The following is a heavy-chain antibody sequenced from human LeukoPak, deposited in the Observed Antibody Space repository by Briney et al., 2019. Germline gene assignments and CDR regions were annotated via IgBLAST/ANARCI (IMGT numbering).Heavy chain of an antibody. V-gene: IGHV1-69*13. CDR2: IIPIFGTA. Sequence: GASVKVSCKASGYTFTGYYMHWVRQAPGQGLEWMGGIIPIFGTANYAQKFQGRVTITADESTSTAYMELSSLRSEDTAVYYCAREGLGYCSGGSCQTARRYYYYMDVWGKGTTVTISS. CDR1: GYTFTGYY. J-gene: IGHJ6*03. D-gene: IGHD2-15*01. CDR3: AREGLGYCSGGSCQTARRYYYYMDV.